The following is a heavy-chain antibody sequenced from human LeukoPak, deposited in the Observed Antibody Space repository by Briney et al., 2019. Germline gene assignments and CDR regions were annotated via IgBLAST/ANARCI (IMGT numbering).Heavy chain of an antibody. J-gene: IGHJ1*01. Sequence: GGSLRLSCAASGFTFSNYVLSWVRQAQGRGLEWVSGISGSGDSTYYADSVRGRFTVSRDNSRNTLHLQMNSLRAEDTAIYYCARDMDDYNALPPLFQHWGQGTLVTVSS. CDR3: ARDMDDYNALPPLFQH. CDR2: ISGSGDST. D-gene: IGHD5-24*01. CDR1: GFTFSNYV. V-gene: IGHV3-23*01.